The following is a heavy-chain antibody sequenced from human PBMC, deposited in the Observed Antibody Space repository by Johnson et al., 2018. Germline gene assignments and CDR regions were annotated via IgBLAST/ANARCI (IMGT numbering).Heavy chain of an antibody. V-gene: IGHV3-33*01. CDR3: ARAESSPHYGMDV. J-gene: IGHJ6*02. D-gene: IGHD6-13*01. Sequence: QVQLVESGGGVVQPGRSLRLSCAASGFTFSSYGMHWVRQAPGKGLEWVAVIWYDGSNKYYADSVKGRFTISRDNSKNTLYLQMNSLGAEDTAVYYCARAESSPHYGMDVWGQGTTVTVSS. CDR2: IWYDGSNK. CDR1: GFTFSSYG.